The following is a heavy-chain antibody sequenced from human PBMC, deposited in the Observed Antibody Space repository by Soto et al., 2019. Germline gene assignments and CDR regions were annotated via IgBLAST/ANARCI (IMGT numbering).Heavy chain of an antibody. D-gene: IGHD3-10*01. V-gene: IGHV3-23*01. CDR1: GFTFGTTD. CDR2: IDGSGGST. J-gene: IGHJ5*02. CDR3: VKNSGWFKP. Sequence: QLLQSGGGLVQPGGSLTLSCAASGFTFGTTDMSWVRQAPGEGLAWVSTIDGSGGSTYYADSVKGRFTISRDNSRNTVYLQMNSLRGDDTALYYCVKNSGWFKPWGQGALVTVSS.